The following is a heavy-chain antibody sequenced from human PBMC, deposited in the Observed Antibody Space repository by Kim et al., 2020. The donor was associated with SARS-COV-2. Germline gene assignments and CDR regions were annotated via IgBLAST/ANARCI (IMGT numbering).Heavy chain of an antibody. D-gene: IGHD6-19*01. V-gene: IGHV1-69*13. Sequence: SVKVSCKASGGTFSSYAISWVRQAPGQGLEWMGGIIPIFGTANYAQKFQGRVTITADESTSTAYMELSSLRSEDTAVYYCARPSYSSGWYLPHYYGMDVWGQGTTVTVSS. CDR2: IIPIFGTA. CDR3: ARPSYSSGWYLPHYYGMDV. CDR1: GGTFSSYA. J-gene: IGHJ6*02.